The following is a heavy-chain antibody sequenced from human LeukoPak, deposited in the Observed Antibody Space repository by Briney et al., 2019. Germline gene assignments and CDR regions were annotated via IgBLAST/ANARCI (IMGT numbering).Heavy chain of an antibody. J-gene: IGHJ4*02. V-gene: IGHV1-46*01. CDR1: GYTFTTYY. D-gene: IGHD4/OR15-4a*01. CDR3: ARARYGGNQIGY. CDR2: INPSGGST. Sequence: ASVKVSCKASGYTFTTYYMHWVRQAPGQGLEWMGIINPSGGSTTYAQKFQGRVTVTRDTSTSTVYMELSSLRSEDTAMYYCARARYGGNQIGYWGQGTLVTVSS.